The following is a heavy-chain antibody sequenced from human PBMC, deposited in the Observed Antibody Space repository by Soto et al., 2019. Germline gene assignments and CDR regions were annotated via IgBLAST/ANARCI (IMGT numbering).Heavy chain of an antibody. Sequence: QVQLVQSGAEVKKPGASVKVSCKASGYNFNGYYLHWVRQAPGQGLEWMGWIVPNSGGTNYAQRFQGAVTLTSATSISTTYMELSSLTSDDTAVYYCARGFLSCSDGACYVDSWGQGTLVTVSS. CDR2: IVPNSGGT. D-gene: IGHD2-15*01. CDR1: GYNFNGYY. CDR3: ARGFLSCSDGACYVDS. J-gene: IGHJ4*02. V-gene: IGHV1-2*02.